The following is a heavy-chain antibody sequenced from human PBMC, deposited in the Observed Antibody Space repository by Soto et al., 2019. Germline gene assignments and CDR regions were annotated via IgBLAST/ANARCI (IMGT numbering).Heavy chain of an antibody. CDR2: ISGSGGST. J-gene: IGHJ4*02. V-gene: IGHV3-23*01. Sequence: EVQLLESGGGLVQPGGSLRLSCAASGFTFSSYAMSWVRQAPGKGLEWVSAISGSGGSTYYADSVKGRFTISRDNSKTTLNRKRNSRRAGDPAVFYWAKIRGVPNWGQGTLVTVSS. D-gene: IGHD1-1*01. CDR1: GFTFSSYA. CDR3: AKIRGVPN.